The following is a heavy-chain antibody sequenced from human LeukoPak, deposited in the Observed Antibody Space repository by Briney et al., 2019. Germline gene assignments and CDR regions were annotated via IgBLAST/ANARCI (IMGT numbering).Heavy chain of an antibody. J-gene: IGHJ4*02. CDR2: IYYSGST. D-gene: IGHD5-12*01. CDR1: GASTSSDY. CDR3: ARLRGYTDGNPGY. V-gene: IGHV4-59*08. Sequence: SETLSLTFTVSGASTSSDYWSWIRQPPGKGLEWIAHIYYSGSTNYNPSLKSRVTISVDTSKNQFSLKLSSVTAADTALYYCARLRGYTDGNPGYWGQGSLVTVSS.